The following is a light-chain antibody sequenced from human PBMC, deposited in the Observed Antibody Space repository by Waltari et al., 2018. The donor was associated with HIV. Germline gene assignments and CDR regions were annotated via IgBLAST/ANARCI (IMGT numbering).Light chain of an antibody. V-gene: IGKV2-30*01. CDR3: MQSTHWSIT. CDR2: RAS. J-gene: IGKJ5*01. CDR1: QSLVDTDGNTY. Sequence: DVVMTQSPLSLPVTLGQPASISCRSSQSLVDTDGNTYLNWFQQRPGQSPRRLIYRASHRDSWVPDRFSGSGSGTDFTLKISRVEADDIGIYYCMQSTHWSITFGQGTRLEIK.